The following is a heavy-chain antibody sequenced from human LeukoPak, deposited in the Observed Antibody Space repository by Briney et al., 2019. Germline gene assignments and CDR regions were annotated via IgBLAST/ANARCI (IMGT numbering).Heavy chain of an antibody. CDR3: ASTDWNCAQ. V-gene: IGHV4-59*08. CDR2: IHYSGST. J-gene: IGHJ4*02. CDR1: GGSISNYY. D-gene: IGHD1-7*01. Sequence: SETLSLTCSVSGGSISNYYWSWFRQPPGKGLEWIGYIHYSGSTNYNPSLRSRVTISVEKSKKQFSLRLTSVTAADTAVYYCASTDWNCAQWGRGILVTVSS.